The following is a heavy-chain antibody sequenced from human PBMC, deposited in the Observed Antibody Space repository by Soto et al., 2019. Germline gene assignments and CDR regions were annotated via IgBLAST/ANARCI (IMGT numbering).Heavy chain of an antibody. CDR2: IYYSGFT. CDR1: GGSITSGGYY. Sequence: SETLSLTCTVSGGSITSGGYYWSWIRQHPGKGLEWIGYIYYSGFTYYNPSLKSRVTISVDTSKNQFSLKLSSVTAADTAVYYCARATIVLVPAAMVSHWFDPWGQGTLVTVSS. V-gene: IGHV4-31*03. D-gene: IGHD2-2*01. J-gene: IGHJ5*02. CDR3: ARATIVLVPAAMVSHWFDP.